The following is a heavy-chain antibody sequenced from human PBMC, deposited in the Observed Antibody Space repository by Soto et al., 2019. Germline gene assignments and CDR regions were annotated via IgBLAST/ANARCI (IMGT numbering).Heavy chain of an antibody. J-gene: IGHJ6*02. V-gene: IGHV4-30-4*01. CDR3: AREFDPMVRGAQDYGMDV. D-gene: IGHD3-10*01. CDR2: IYYSGST. Sequence: QVQLQESGPGLVKPSQTLSLTCTVSGGSISSGDYYWSWIRQPPGKGLEWIGYIYYSGSTYYNPSLKSRVTISVDTSKNQFSLKLSSVTAADTAVYYCAREFDPMVRGAQDYGMDVWGQGTTVTVSS. CDR1: GGSISSGDYY.